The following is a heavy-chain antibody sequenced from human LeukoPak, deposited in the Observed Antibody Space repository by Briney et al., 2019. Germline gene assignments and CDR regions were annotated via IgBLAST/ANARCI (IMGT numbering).Heavy chain of an antibody. CDR1: GFTFSTYV. V-gene: IGHV3-23*01. D-gene: IGHD1-1*01. CDR2: ISGSGGST. CDR3: AKGNWRYFDY. J-gene: IGHJ4*02. Sequence: PGGSLRLSCAASGFTFSTYVMSWVRQAPGKGLEWVSAISGSGGSTYYADSVKGRFTISRDNSKNTLYLQMNSLGADDTAVYYCAKGNWRYFDYWGQGILVTVSS.